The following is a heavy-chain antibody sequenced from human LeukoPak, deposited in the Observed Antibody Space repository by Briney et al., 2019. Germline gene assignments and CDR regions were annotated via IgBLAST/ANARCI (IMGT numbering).Heavy chain of an antibody. CDR3: ARDQKESVGKWVRGVLLWFGESTPGDNYMDV. D-gene: IGHD3-10*01. V-gene: IGHV3-11*04. Sequence: PGGSLRLSCAASGFTFSDYYMSWIRQAPGKGLEWISYISNSGTTIFYADSVKGRFTISRDNANNSLYLQMNSLRAEDTAVYYCARDQKESVGKWVRGVLLWFGESTPGDNYMDVWGKGTTVTISS. CDR1: GFTFSDYY. CDR2: ISNSGTTI. J-gene: IGHJ6*03.